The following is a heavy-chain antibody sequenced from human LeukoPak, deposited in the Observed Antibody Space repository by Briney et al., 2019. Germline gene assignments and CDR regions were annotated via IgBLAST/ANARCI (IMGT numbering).Heavy chain of an antibody. CDR2: IYFNGNI. CDR1: GGSFSGYY. D-gene: IGHD5-12*01. V-gene: IGHV4-34*01. Sequence: PSETLSLTCAVYGGSFSGYYWSWIRQPPGKGLEWIGNIYFNGNIAYNPSLQSRVTISVDTSKNQFSLRLNSVTSADTAMYYCARVELIVALPTSFDPWGQGTLVTVSS. J-gene: IGHJ5*02. CDR3: ARVELIVALPTSFDP.